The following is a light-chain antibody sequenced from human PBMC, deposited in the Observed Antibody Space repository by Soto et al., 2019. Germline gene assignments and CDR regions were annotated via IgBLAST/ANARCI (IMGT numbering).Light chain of an antibody. J-gene: IGKJ4*01. CDR1: QSISSW. CDR2: DAS. CDR3: QQYNSYPT. Sequence: DIQMTQSPSTLSASVGDRVTITCRASQSISSWLAWYQQKPGKAPKLLIYDASSLESGVPSRFSGSGSGTGFTLTISSLQPDDFATYYCQQYNSYPTFGGGTKVESK. V-gene: IGKV1-5*01.